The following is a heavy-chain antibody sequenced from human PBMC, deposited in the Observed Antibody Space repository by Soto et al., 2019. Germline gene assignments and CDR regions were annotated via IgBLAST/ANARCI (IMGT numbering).Heavy chain of an antibody. Sequence: QMRLVESGGGLVKPGGSLRLSCEASGFTFRDTFMTWIRQSPGRGPEWIAYISSDGDTALYGESVRGRFTVSRDNAKNSLFLQMNSLRATDTAVYYCVRVVWFGDLTQDTSTDAFDLWGQGTLVTVSS. CDR3: VRVVWFGDLTQDTSTDAFDL. CDR1: GFTFRDTF. J-gene: IGHJ3*01. CDR2: ISSDGDTA. V-gene: IGHV3-11*01. D-gene: IGHD3-10*01.